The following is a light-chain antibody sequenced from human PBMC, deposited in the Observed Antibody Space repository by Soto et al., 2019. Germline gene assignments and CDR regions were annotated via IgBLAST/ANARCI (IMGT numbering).Light chain of an antibody. CDR1: SGDVGTYNL. CDR3: SNERDNLLVV. J-gene: IGLJ2*01. V-gene: IGLV2-23*02. Sequence: QSALTQPASVSGSPGQSITISCTGSSGDVGTYNLVSWYQQHPDKAPKLIIYEVNKRPSGVSDRFSGSESGNAASLTISGLQAEDEADYYCSNERDNLLVVFGGGTKLTVL. CDR2: EVN.